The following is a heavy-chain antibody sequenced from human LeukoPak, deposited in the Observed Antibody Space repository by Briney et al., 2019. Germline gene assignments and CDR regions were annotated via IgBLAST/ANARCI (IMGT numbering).Heavy chain of an antibody. Sequence: GGSLRLSCAASGFTFITYSMTWVRQAPGKGLEWVSGISGSGGSTLYADSVKGRFTISRDNSKKTVYLQMNSLRAEDTAVYYCAKDRVAHFFYWYFDLWGRGTLVTVSS. CDR3: AKDRVAHFFYWYFDL. CDR1: GFTFITYS. CDR2: ISGSGGST. V-gene: IGHV3-23*01. D-gene: IGHD5-12*01. J-gene: IGHJ2*01.